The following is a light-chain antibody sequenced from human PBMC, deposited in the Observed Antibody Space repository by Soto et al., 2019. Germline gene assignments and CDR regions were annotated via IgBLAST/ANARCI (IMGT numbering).Light chain of an antibody. CDR3: QQYGSSPGT. Sequence: EMVLTQSPGTLSLSPGERATLSCRASQSVSSSYLAWYQQKPGQAPRLLIYGASSRATGIPDRFSGSGSGTGFTLTISRLEPEDFAVYYCQQYGSSPGTFGQGTKVEIK. V-gene: IGKV3-20*01. CDR2: GAS. CDR1: QSVSSSY. J-gene: IGKJ1*01.